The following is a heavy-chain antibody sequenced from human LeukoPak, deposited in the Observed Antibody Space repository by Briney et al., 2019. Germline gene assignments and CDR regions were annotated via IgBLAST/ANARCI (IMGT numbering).Heavy chain of an antibody. CDR2: INHGGSS. J-gene: IGHJ4*02. Sequence: SETLSLTCAVYGGSFSGYYWSWIRHPPGKGREWRGEINHGGSSNDNPFLKSRVTISVDTSKNQSSLKLSSMTAAARGVYHCARGSGVGIVATTEVTNSDYGGQGTLVAVSS. CDR3: ARGSGVGIVATTEVTNSDY. CDR1: GGSFSGYY. D-gene: IGHD5-12*01. V-gene: IGHV4-34*01.